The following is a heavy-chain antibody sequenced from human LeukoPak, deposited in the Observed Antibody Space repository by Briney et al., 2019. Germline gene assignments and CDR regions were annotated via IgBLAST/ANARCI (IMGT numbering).Heavy chain of an antibody. D-gene: IGHD3-16*01. CDR2: IYPGDSET. Sequence: GESLKISCKAYGYNFDSFWIGWVRQMPGKGLEWMGIIYPGDSETRYSPSFQGQVTMSADKSINTAYLQWNSLKASDTAIYYCAVLQLWANVFDVWGQGAMVTVTS. J-gene: IGHJ3*01. CDR1: GYNFDSFW. CDR3: AVLQLWANVFDV. V-gene: IGHV5-51*01.